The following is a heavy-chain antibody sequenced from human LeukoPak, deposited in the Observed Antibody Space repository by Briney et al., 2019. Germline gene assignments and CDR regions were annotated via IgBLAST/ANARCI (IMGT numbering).Heavy chain of an antibody. D-gene: IGHD3-10*01. CDR2: IYYSGTT. J-gene: IGHJ4*02. CDR1: GGSVSGYY. V-gene: IGHV4-59*02. CDR3: ARFGAYYFDY. Sequence: PSETLSLTCTVSGGSVSGYYSSWIRQPPGKGLEWIGYIYYSGTTNYNPSLKSRVTMSVDTSKNQFSLKVTSVTAADTAVYYCARFGAYYFDYWGQGTLVTVSS.